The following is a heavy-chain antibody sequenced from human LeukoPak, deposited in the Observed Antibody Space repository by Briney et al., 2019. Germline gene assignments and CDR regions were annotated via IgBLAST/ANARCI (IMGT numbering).Heavy chain of an antibody. Sequence: SETLSLTCDVSGGSISSSNWWSWVRQPPGRGLEWIGEFYHSGSTNYNPSLKSRVTISVDKSKNKFSLNLSSVTAADTAVYYCAMFGGLDNYFDYWGQGTLFTVSS. CDR3: AMFGGLDNYFDY. V-gene: IGHV4-4*02. D-gene: IGHD2-15*01. CDR1: GGSISSSNW. CDR2: FYHSGST. J-gene: IGHJ4*02.